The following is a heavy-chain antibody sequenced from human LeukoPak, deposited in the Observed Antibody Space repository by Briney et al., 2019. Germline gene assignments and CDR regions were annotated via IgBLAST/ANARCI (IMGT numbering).Heavy chain of an antibody. CDR3: ARTYPQYYYGSGRSLGACDY. Sequence: ASVKVSCKASGYTFTSYGISWVRQAPGQGLEWMGWISAYNGNTNYAQKLQGRVTMTTDTSTSTAYMELRSLRSDDTAVYYCARTYPQYYYGSGRSLGACDYWDQGTLVTVSS. J-gene: IGHJ4*02. CDR1: GYTFTSYG. D-gene: IGHD3-10*01. V-gene: IGHV1-18*01. CDR2: ISAYNGNT.